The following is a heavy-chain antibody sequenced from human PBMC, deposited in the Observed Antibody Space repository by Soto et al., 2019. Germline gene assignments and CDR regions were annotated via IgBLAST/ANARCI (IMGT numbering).Heavy chain of an antibody. D-gene: IGHD6-6*01. CDR3: ARRSKYSSSSGAGYGMDV. CDR2: ISSSSSTI. J-gene: IGHJ6*02. CDR1: GFTFSSYS. Sequence: EVQLVESGGGLVQPGGSLRLSCAASGFTFSSYSMNWVRQAPGKGLEWVLYISSSSSTIYYADSVKGRFTISRDNAKNSLYLQMNSLRDEDTAVYYCARRSKYSSSSGAGYGMDVWGQGTTVTVSS. V-gene: IGHV3-48*02.